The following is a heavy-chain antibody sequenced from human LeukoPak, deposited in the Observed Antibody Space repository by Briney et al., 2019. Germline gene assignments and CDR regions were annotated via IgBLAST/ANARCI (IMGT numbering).Heavy chain of an antibody. D-gene: IGHD1-26*01. Sequence: GGSLRLSCAASGFSVSSRAMSWVRQAPGKGLEWVSTISNSGYNTWYADSVKGRFTISRDSSQNTLYLQMSSLRAEDTALYYCARHDGSSFIYYVDHWGQGALVTVSS. J-gene: IGHJ4*02. V-gene: IGHV3-23*01. CDR1: GFSVSSRA. CDR2: ISNSGYNT. CDR3: ARHDGSSFIYYVDH.